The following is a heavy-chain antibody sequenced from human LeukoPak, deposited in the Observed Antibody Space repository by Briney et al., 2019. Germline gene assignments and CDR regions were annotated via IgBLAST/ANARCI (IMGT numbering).Heavy chain of an antibody. CDR1: GYTFTRHG. V-gene: IGHV1-18*04. Sequence: ASVKISCKASGYTFTRHGISWVRQAPGQGLEWMGWISAYNGDTNYAQKFQGRVTMTTDTSTNTAFMALWSLRSDDTALYYCARSGEWSSYYYYYYGLDVWGQGTTVTVSS. CDR3: ARSGEWSSYYYYYYGLDV. J-gene: IGHJ6*02. CDR2: ISAYNGDT. D-gene: IGHD3-10*01.